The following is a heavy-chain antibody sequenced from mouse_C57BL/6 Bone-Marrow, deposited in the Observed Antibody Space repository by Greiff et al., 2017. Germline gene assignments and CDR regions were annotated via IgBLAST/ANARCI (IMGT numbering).Heavy chain of an antibody. D-gene: IGHD4-1*01. Sequence: VKLQQPGAELVKPGASVKLSCKASGYTFTSYWMHWVKQRPGQGLEWIGMIHPNSGGTNYNEKFKSKATLTVDKSSSTAYMQLSSLSSEDSAVYYCARSRLTGFAYWGQGTLVTVSA. CDR1: GYTFTSYW. CDR3: ARSRLTGFAY. CDR2: IHPNSGGT. V-gene: IGHV1-64*01. J-gene: IGHJ3*01.